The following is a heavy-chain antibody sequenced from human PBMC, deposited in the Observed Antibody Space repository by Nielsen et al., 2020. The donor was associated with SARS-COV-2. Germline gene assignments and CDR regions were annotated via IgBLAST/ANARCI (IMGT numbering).Heavy chain of an antibody. J-gene: IGHJ6*02. D-gene: IGHD3-9*01. CDR2: IYHSGST. Sequence: WIRQPPGKGLEWIGYIYHSGSTYYNPSLKSRVTISVDRSKNQFSLKLSSVTAADTAVYYCARYYDILTGYYTPRIYYYYGMDVWGQGTTVTVSS. V-gene: IGHV4-30-2*01. CDR3: ARYYDILTGYYTPRIYYYYGMDV.